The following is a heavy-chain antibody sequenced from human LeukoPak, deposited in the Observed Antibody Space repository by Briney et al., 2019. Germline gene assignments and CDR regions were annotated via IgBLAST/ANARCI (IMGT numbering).Heavy chain of an antibody. CDR2: IYHSGST. CDR1: GYSISSGYY. V-gene: IGHV4-38-2*01. D-gene: IGHD2-2*01. J-gene: IGHJ6*03. Sequence: SETLSLTCAVSGYSISSGYYWGWIRQPPGKGLEWIGSIYHSGSTYYNPSLKSRDTISVDTSKNQFSLKLNSVTAADTSLYYCARHVVPAAQSSYMDVWGKGTTVTVSS. CDR3: ARHVVPAAQSSYMDV.